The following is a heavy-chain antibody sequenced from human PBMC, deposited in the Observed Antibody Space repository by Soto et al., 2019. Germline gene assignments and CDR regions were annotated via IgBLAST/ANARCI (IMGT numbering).Heavy chain of an antibody. CDR1: GYTLTELS. CDR2: FDPEDGET. CDR3: ATPHYGMDV. J-gene: IGHJ6*02. Sequence: GASVKVSCKVSGYTLTELSMHWVRQAPGKGLEWMGGFDPEDGETIYAQKFQGRVTITADKSTSTAYMELSSLRSEDTAVYYCATPHYGMDVWGQGTTVTVSS. V-gene: IGHV1-24*01.